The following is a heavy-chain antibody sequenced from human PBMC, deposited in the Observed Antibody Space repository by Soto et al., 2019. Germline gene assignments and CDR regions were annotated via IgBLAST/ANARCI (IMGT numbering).Heavy chain of an antibody. CDR2: ISAYNGNT. Sequence: ASVKVSCKASGYTFTSYGISWVRQAPGQGLEWMGWISAYNGNTNYAQKLQGRVTMTTDTSTSTAYMELRSLRSDDTAVYYCARELDIVVVPAAKRGAFDIWGQGTMVTVSS. V-gene: IGHV1-18*01. J-gene: IGHJ3*02. CDR1: GYTFTSYG. CDR3: ARELDIVVVPAAKRGAFDI. D-gene: IGHD2-2*03.